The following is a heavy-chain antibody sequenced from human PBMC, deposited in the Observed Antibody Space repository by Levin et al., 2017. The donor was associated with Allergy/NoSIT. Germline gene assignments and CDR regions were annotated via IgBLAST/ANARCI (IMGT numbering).Heavy chain of an antibody. D-gene: IGHD5-18*01. CDR1: GGSIRSSSYY. Sequence: MSSETLSLTCTVSGGSIRSSSYYWGWIRQPPGKGLEWIGSIYYSGSTYYNPSLKSRVTISVDTSKNQFSLKLSSVTAADTAVYYCATLLWGYTPGQIDYWGQGTLVTVSS. V-gene: IGHV4-39*01. CDR3: ATLLWGYTPGQIDY. J-gene: IGHJ4*02. CDR2: IYYSGST.